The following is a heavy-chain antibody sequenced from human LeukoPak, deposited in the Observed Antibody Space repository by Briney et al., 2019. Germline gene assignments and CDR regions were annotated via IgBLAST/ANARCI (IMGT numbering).Heavy chain of an antibody. J-gene: IGHJ6*03. V-gene: IGHV3-11*01. CDR1: GFTFSDYY. CDR3: ARGHCSSTSCYIRGMYYYYYYMDV. Sequence: TGESLRLSCAASGFTFSDYYLSWIRQAPGKGVEWVSYISSSCSTIYYADSVKGRFTISRENAKNSLYLQMNSLRAEDTAVYYCARGHCSSTSCYIRGMYYYYYYMDVWGKGTTVTVSS. D-gene: IGHD2-2*02. CDR2: ISSSCSTI.